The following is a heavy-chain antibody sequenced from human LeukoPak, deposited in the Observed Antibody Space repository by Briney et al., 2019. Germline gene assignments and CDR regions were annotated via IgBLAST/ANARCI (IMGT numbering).Heavy chain of an antibody. CDR3: AKDIADVISGAFDI. Sequence: GGSLRLPCAASGFTFDDYAMHWVRQAPGKGLEWVSGISWNSGSIGYADSVKGRFTISRDNAKNSLYLQMNSLRAEDMALYYCAKDIADVISGAFDIWGQGTMVTVSS. J-gene: IGHJ3*02. CDR1: GFTFDDYA. CDR2: ISWNSGSI. D-gene: IGHD2/OR15-2a*01. V-gene: IGHV3-9*03.